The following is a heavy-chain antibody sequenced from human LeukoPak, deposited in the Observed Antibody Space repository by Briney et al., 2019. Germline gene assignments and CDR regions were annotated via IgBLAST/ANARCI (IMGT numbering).Heavy chain of an antibody. CDR1: GYSFTSYW. Sequence: GESLKISCKGSGYSFTSYWIGWVRQMPGKGLEWMGIIYPGDSDTRCSPSFQGQVTTSADKSISTAYLQWSSLKASDTAMYYCARSPVVPAAIAFGWFDPWGQGTLVTVSS. CDR3: ARSPVVPAAIAFGWFDP. CDR2: IYPGDSDT. D-gene: IGHD2-2*02. J-gene: IGHJ5*02. V-gene: IGHV5-51*01.